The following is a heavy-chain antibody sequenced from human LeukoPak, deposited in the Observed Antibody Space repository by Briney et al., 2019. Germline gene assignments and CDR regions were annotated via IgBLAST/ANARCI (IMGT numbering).Heavy chain of an antibody. D-gene: IGHD1-1*01. CDR2: ISSSGST. Sequence: SETLPLTCTVPGGSISSGGYFWSWGRQHRGKGLEWIGSISSSGSTLYSPSLKCRVTISVHTSKTQFSLKLSSVTAAATAVYYCARADNLNAFDYWGQGTRVTVSS. V-gene: IGHV4-31*03. J-gene: IGHJ4*02. CDR3: ARADNLNAFDY. CDR1: GGSISSGGYF.